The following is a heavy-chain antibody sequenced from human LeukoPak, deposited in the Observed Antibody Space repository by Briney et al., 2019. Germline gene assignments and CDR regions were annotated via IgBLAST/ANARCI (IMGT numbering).Heavy chain of an antibody. Sequence: GGSLRLSCAASGFTFGGFTMAWVRQTPGKGLEWLSGILADADGGRTYYADSVKGRFTIYRDNSKNTLYSQMNNLRADDTAVYFCAKDLNYGDGRWEFDPWGQGTLVTV. CDR3: AKDLNYGDGRWEFDP. D-gene: IGHD4-17*01. V-gene: IGHV3-23*01. CDR2: ILADADGGRT. CDR1: GFTFGGFT. J-gene: IGHJ5*02.